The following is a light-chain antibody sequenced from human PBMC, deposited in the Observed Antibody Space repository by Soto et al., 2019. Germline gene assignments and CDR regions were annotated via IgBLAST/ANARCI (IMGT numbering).Light chain of an antibody. J-gene: IGKJ1*01. CDR3: QQYGSSPRT. Sequence: EIVMTQSPGTLSVSPGERATLSCRASQSVSSNLAWYQQKPGQAPRLLIYGASTRATGIPARFSGSGSGTDFTLTISRLEPEDFAVYYCQQYGSSPRTFGQGTKV. V-gene: IGKV3-20*01. CDR1: QSVSSN. CDR2: GAS.